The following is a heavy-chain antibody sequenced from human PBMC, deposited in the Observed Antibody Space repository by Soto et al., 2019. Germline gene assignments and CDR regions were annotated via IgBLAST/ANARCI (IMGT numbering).Heavy chain of an antibody. CDR2: IYYSGST. Sequence: SETLSLTCTVFGGSISSGDYYWSWIRQPPGKGLEWIGYIYYSGSTYYNPSLKSRVTISVDTSKNQFSLKLSSVTAADTAVYYCARVGLNAFDIWGQGTMVTVSS. CDR1: GGSISSGDYY. V-gene: IGHV4-30-4*01. J-gene: IGHJ3*02. CDR3: ARVGLNAFDI.